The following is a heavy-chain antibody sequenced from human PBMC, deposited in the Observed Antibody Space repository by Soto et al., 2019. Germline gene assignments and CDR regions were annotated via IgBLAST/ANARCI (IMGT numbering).Heavy chain of an antibody. Sequence: GESLKISCMGSGYSFTSYWISWVRQMPGKGLEWMGRIDPSDSYTNYSPSFQGHVTISADKSISTAYLQWSSLKASDTAMHYCASAGAAYGGFTAYEYWGRGTLVTAAS. D-gene: IGHD2-21*01. CDR1: GYSFTSYW. CDR2: IDPSDSYT. J-gene: IGHJ4*02. V-gene: IGHV5-10-1*01. CDR3: ASAGAAYGGFTAYEY.